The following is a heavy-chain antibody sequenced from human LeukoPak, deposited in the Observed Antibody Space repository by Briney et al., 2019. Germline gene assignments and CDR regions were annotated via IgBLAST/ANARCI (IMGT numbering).Heavy chain of an antibody. V-gene: IGHV4-59*01. D-gene: IGHD2-8*01. J-gene: IGHJ5*02. CDR1: GGSISSDY. Sequence: SETLSLTCNVSGGSISSDYWSWIRQPPGKGLEWIGYIHYSGSANYNPSLKSRVIISVDKSKNQFSLRLSSVTAADTAVYYCARVNCTNGVCYNSRGWFDPWGQGTLVTVSS. CDR3: ARVNCTNGVCYNSRGWFDP. CDR2: IHYSGSA.